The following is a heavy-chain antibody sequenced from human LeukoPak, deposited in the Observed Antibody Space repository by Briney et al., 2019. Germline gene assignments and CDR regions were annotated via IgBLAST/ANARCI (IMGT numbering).Heavy chain of an antibody. J-gene: IGHJ4*01. CDR3: ARGGEIAVAGDFDY. CDR2: IKQDGSEK. V-gene: IGHV3-7*03. D-gene: IGHD6-19*01. CDR1: GFTFSRYW. Sequence: GGSLRLSCAASGFTFSRYWMSWVRQAPGKGLEWVANIKQDGSEKYYEDSVKGRFTISRDNAKNSLYLQMNSLRAEDTAVYYCARGGEIAVAGDFDYWGHGTLVTVSS.